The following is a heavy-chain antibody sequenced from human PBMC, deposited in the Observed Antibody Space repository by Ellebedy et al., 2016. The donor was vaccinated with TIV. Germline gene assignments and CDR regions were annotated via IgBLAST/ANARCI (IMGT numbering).Heavy chain of an antibody. CDR1: GGSISSSRYY. V-gene: IGHV4-39*07. CDR2: IYYSGST. Sequence: MPSETLSLTCTVSGGSISSSRYYWGWIRQPPGKGLEWIGSIYYSGSTYYNPALKSRVTISVDTSKTQFSLNLNSVTAADTAVYYCARSMTAGAGYDYGFAYWGQGTLVAVSS. J-gene: IGHJ4*02. CDR3: ARSMTAGAGYDYGFAY. D-gene: IGHD3-22*01.